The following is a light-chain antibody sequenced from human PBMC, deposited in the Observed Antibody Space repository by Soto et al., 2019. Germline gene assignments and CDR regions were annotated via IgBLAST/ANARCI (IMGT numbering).Light chain of an antibody. CDR2: DTS. J-gene: IGKJ5*01. Sequence: EIVLTQSPATLSLSPGERATLSCRTSQTIRGLLNWYQQRPGQAPRLLIYDTSNRATDIPARFSGSGSGTDFILTISSLDPEDVGVYFCQQRHNWPITFCQGTRLDI. V-gene: IGKV3-11*01. CDR3: QQRHNWPIT. CDR1: QTIRGL.